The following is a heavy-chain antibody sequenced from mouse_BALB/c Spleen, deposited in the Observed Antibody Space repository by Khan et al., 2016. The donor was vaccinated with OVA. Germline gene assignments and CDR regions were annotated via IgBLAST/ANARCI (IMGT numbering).Heavy chain of an antibody. D-gene: IGHD1-1*01. J-gene: IGHJ2*01. V-gene: IGHV5-9-3*01. Sequence: EVELVESGGGLVKPGGSLKLSCVASGFIFSRYSMSWVRQTPEKRLEWVASISTGGTYTYYPDSVKGRFTLSRDNADNTLYLQMNSLRSEDTAIDYCARHEDYYGSRPYFDYWGQGTTLTVSS. CDR2: ISTGGTYT. CDR3: ARHEDYYGSRPYFDY. CDR1: GFIFSRYS.